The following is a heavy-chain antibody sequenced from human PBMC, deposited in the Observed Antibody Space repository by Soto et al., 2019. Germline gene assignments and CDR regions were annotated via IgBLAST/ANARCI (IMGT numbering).Heavy chain of an antibody. D-gene: IGHD3-10*01. Sequence: PGESLKISCKGSGYTFTNYWIGWVRQMPGKGLEWMGIIFPGDSETRYSPSFQGQVTMSADKSISTAYLQWSSLKASDSATYYCARKYYYGAGTVDYWGQGTLVTVSS. V-gene: IGHV5-51*01. CDR3: ARKYYYGAGTVDY. CDR2: IFPGDSET. J-gene: IGHJ4*02. CDR1: GYTFTNYW.